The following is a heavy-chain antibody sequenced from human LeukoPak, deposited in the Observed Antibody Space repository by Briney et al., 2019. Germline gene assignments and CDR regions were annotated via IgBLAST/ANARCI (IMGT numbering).Heavy chain of an antibody. D-gene: IGHD3-22*01. J-gene: IGHJ4*02. CDR3: APGYYYDSGGSSPAVDY. CDR1: GGSSSGYY. V-gene: IGHV4-34*01. CDR2: INHSGST. Sequence: SETLSLTCAVYGGSSSGYYWSWIRQPPGKGLEWIGEINHSGSTNYNPSLKSRVTISVDTSKNQFSLKLSSVTAADTAVYYCAPGYYYDSGGSSPAVDYWGQGTLVTVSS.